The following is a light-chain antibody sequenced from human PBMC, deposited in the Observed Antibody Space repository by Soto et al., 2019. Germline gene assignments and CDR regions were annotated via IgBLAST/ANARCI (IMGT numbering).Light chain of an antibody. CDR2: DAS. J-gene: IGKJ1*01. V-gene: IGKV1-5*01. CDR3: QQYNSYSPWT. CDR1: QSISSW. Sequence: DIQMTQSPSTLSASVGDRVTITCRASQSISSWLAWYQQKPGKAPKLLIYDASSLQSGVPSRFSCSGSGTEFTLTISSLQPDDFATYSCQQYNSYSPWTFGQGTKVEIK.